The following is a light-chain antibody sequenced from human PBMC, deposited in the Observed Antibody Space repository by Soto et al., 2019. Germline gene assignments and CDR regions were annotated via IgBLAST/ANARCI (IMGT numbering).Light chain of an antibody. CDR1: QSVSSN. CDR3: QQSDNWPYT. J-gene: IGKJ2*01. V-gene: IGKV3-15*01. CDR2: GAS. Sequence: EIVMTQSPATLSVSPGERATLSCRASQSVSSNLVWYQQKPGQAPRLLIYGASTRATGIPARFSGSGSGTEFTLTISSRQSEDFAVYYCQQSDNWPYTFGQGTKLEIK.